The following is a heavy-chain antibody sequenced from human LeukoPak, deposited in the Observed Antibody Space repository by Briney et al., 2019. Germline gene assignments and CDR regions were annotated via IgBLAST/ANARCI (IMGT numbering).Heavy chain of an antibody. CDR2: IHYIGST. J-gene: IGHJ5*02. CDR3: ARHDCSNSWFDP. CDR1: GGSISSGSYY. V-gene: IGHV4-30-2*03. D-gene: IGHD4-11*01. Sequence: PSQTLSLTCTVSGGSISSGSYYWSWIRQPGGKGLEWIGSIHYIGSTYYNPSLKSRVTISVDTSKNQFSLKLSSVTAADTAMFYCARHDCSNSWFDPWGQGTLVTVSS.